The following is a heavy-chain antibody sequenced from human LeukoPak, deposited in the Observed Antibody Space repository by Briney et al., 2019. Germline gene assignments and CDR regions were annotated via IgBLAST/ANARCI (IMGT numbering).Heavy chain of an antibody. CDR3: AKRSAESSGYFDY. D-gene: IGHD6-19*01. CDR2: ITGSGAFT. J-gene: IGHJ4*02. CDR1: GFTFIKYS. V-gene: IGHV3-23*01. Sequence: GGSLRLSCAASGFTFIKYSMTWVRQAPGKGLEWVSAITGSGAFTDYADSVKGGFTISRDNSKSTLYLQMNSLRAEDTAVYYCAKRSAESSGYFDYWGQGTRVTVSS.